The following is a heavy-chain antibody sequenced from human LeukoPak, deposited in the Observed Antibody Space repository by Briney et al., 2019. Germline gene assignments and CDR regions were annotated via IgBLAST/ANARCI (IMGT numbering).Heavy chain of an antibody. CDR1: GGSISSYY. CDR2: IYNSGST. J-gene: IGHJ3*02. CDR3: ARSAIDAFDI. D-gene: IGHD6-25*01. Sequence: SETLSLTCTVSGGSISSYYWSWIRQPPGKGLECIGYIYNSGSTNYNPSLKSRVSISVDTSKNQFSLKLSSVTAADTAVYYCARSAIDAFDIWGEGTMVTVSS. V-gene: IGHV4-59*08.